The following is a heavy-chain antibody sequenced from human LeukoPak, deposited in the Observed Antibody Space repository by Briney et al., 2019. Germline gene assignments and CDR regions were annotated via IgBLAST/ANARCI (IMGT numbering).Heavy chain of an antibody. D-gene: IGHD3-3*01. Sequence: PSETLSLTCTVSGYSISNNFYWAWIRQSPGKGLEWIVSINHSWSTYYNPSLKSRVTISVDTSKNQFSLKLSSVTAADTAVYYCAIGQEFTIFGVVTDYWGQGTLVTVSS. CDR1: GYSISNNFY. V-gene: IGHV4-38-2*02. CDR3: AIGQEFTIFGVVTDY. J-gene: IGHJ4*02. CDR2: INHSWST.